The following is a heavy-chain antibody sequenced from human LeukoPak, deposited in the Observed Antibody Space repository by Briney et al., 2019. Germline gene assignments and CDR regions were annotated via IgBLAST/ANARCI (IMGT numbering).Heavy chain of an antibody. D-gene: IGHD6-13*01. Sequence: PGGSLRLSCAASGFTLSDYYMSWIRQAPGKGLEWVSYISSSGSTIYYADSVKGRFTISRDNAKNSLYLQMNSLRAEDTAVYYCARGGYSSSWANAFDIWGQGTMVTVSS. CDR3: ARGGYSSSWANAFDI. V-gene: IGHV3-11*01. CDR1: GFTLSDYY. J-gene: IGHJ3*02. CDR2: ISSSGSTI.